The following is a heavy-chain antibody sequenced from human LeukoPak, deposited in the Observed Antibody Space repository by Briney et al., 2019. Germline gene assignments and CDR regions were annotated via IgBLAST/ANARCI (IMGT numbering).Heavy chain of an antibody. CDR3: ARGLRGIMIRGAITDLNWFDA. CDR2: IYHSGST. D-gene: IGHD3-10*01. Sequence: SETLSLTCTVSGGSISSGDYYWTWIRQPPGKGLEWIGYIYHSGSTHYNSSLKSRLTVSVDTSKNQFSLKLSSVTAADTAVYYCARGLRGIMIRGAITDLNWFDAWGQGTLVIVSS. V-gene: IGHV4-30-4*01. CDR1: GGSISSGDYY. J-gene: IGHJ5*02.